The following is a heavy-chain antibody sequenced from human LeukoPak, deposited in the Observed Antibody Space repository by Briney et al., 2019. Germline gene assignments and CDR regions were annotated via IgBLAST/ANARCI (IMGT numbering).Heavy chain of an antibody. CDR2: VSFGGGT. V-gene: IGHV4-59*01. D-gene: IGHD2-15*01. Sequence: PSETLSLTCTVSGGSINDYYWNWIRQPPGKGLDWIGYVSFGGGTNYNPSLKSRVITSADTSKNQFSLNLTSVTAADTAVYYCVRASVESGGAFDIWGQGTMVTVSS. CDR1: GGSINDYY. J-gene: IGHJ3*02. CDR3: VRASVESGGAFDI.